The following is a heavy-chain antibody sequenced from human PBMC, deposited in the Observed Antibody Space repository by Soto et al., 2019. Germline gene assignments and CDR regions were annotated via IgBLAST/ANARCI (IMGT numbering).Heavy chain of an antibody. J-gene: IGHJ4*02. V-gene: IGHV4-4*02. D-gene: IGHD4-17*01. CDR2: AHLSGRT. CDR3: ARSEATVLDY. Sequence: QVQLQESGAGLVKPLGTLSLNCTVSGGSMSSSNWWNWVRQPPGKGLEWIGEAHLSGRTNYNPSLQSRVTISVDTSKNQFSLKLRSVTAAYTAVYYCARSEATVLDYWGQGTLVTVSS. CDR1: GGSMSSSNW.